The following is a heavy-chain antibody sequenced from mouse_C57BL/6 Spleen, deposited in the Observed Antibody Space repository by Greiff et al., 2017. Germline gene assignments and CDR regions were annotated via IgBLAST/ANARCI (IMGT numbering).Heavy chain of an antibody. J-gene: IGHJ4*01. CDR2: ISSGGSYT. V-gene: IGHV5-6*01. D-gene: IGHD3-3*01. Sequence: EVQRVESGGDLVKPGGSLKLSCAASGFTFSSYGMSWVRQTPDKRLEWVATISSGGSYTYYPDSVKGRFTISRDNAKNTLYLQMSSLKSEDTAMYYCARRAGTSYAMDYWGQGTSVTVSS. CDR1: GFTFSSYG. CDR3: ARRAGTSYAMDY.